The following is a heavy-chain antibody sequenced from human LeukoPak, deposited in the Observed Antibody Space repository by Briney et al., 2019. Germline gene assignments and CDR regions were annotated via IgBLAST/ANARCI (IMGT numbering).Heavy chain of an antibody. V-gene: IGHV4-39*07. Sequence: SETLSLTCTVSGGSISSSSYYWGWIRQPPGKGLEWIGSIYYSGSTYYDLSLKSRVTISVDTSKNQFSLKLSSVTAADTAVYYCARDHFGTDYYYGMDVWGQGTTVTVSS. CDR2: IYYSGST. D-gene: IGHD3-10*01. CDR3: ARDHFGTDYYYGMDV. J-gene: IGHJ6*02. CDR1: GGSISSSSYY.